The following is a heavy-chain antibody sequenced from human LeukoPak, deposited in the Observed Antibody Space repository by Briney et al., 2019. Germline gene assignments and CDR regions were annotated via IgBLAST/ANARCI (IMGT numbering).Heavy chain of an antibody. D-gene: IGHD1-26*01. CDR2: IYYSGST. CDR3: ARGALGAHPVDY. J-gene: IGHJ4*02. Sequence: SETLSLTCTVSGDSISSSFWNWIRQPPGQRLEWIGNIYYSGSTNYNPALKSRVTFSVDTTKNQVSLKLSSATAADTAVYYCARGALGAHPVDYWGQGLRVTVSS. CDR1: GDSISSSF. V-gene: IGHV4-59*01.